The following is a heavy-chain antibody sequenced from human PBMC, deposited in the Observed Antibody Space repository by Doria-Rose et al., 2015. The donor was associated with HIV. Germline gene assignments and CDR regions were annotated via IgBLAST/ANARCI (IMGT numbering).Heavy chain of an antibody. CDR3: ARIKSSRWYHKYYFDF. CDR2: SFSDDER. J-gene: IGHJ4*02. Sequence: QVTLKESGPVLVKPTETLMLTCTVSGVSLSSPGMGVSWIRQPPGKALEWLANSFSDDERSYTTSLKSRLTISRGTSKSQVVLTMTGMDPVDTATYYCARIKSSRWYHKYYFDFWGQGTLVIVSA. V-gene: IGHV2-26*01. CDR1: GVSLSSPGMG. D-gene: IGHD6-13*01.